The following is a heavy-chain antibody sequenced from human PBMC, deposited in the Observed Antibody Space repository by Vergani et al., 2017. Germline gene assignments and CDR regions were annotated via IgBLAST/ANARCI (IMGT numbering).Heavy chain of an antibody. D-gene: IGHD3-22*01. CDR3: ARRSVDYYYDSSGYYVRDGEDLDY. V-gene: IGHV7-4-1*02. CDR1: GYTFTSYA. CDR2: INTNTGNP. Sequence: QVQLVQSGSELKKPGASVKVSCKASGYTFTSYAMNWVRQAPGQGLEWMGWINTNTGNPTYAQGFTGRFVFSLDTSVSTEYLQISSLKAEDTAVYYCARRSVDYYYDSSGYYVRDGEDLDYWGQGTLVTVSS. J-gene: IGHJ4*02.